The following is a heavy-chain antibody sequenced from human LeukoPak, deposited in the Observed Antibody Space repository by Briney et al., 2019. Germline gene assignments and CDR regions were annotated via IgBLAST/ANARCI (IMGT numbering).Heavy chain of an antibody. Sequence: GGSLRLSCAASGFSFSSYWMTWVRQAPGKGLEWVSAISGSGGSTYYADSVKGRFTISRDNSKNTLYLQMNSLRAEDTAVYYCAKDLSDYGDYVGWFDPWGQGTLVTVSS. V-gene: IGHV3-23*01. CDR2: ISGSGGST. D-gene: IGHD4-17*01. CDR1: GFSFSSYW. J-gene: IGHJ5*02. CDR3: AKDLSDYGDYVGWFDP.